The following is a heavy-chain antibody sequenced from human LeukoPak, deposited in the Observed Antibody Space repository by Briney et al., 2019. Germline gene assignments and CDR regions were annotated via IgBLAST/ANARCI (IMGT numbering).Heavy chain of an antibody. D-gene: IGHD6-19*01. CDR2: IYYSEST. CDR3: ARHLYSSGWYAN. J-gene: IGHJ4*02. Sequence: PSETLSLTCTVSGGSISSYYWSWIRQPPGKGLEWIGNIYYSESTNYNPSLKSRVTISVDTSKNQFSLKLSSVTAADTAVYYCARHLYSSGWYANWGQGTLVTVSS. V-gene: IGHV4-59*08. CDR1: GGSISSYY.